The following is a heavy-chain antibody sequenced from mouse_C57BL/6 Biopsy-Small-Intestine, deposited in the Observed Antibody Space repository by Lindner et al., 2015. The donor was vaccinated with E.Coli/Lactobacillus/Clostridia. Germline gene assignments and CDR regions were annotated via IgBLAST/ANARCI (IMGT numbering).Heavy chain of an antibody. D-gene: IGHD2-3*01. CDR3: ARLQGIGLGELSEHDGFDI. CDR2: INLNSGGT. Sequence: SVKVSCKTSGYTFTGYYMNWVRQATGQGLEWMGWINLNSGGTNYVQKFEDRVTMTRDTSISTAYMELSSLTSDDTAVYYCARLQGIGLGELSEHDGFDIWGQGTLVTVSS. V-gene: IGHV1-53*01. J-gene: IGHJ3*01. CDR1: GYTFTGYY.